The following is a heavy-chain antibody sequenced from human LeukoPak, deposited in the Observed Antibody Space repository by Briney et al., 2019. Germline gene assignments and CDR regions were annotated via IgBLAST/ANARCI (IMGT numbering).Heavy chain of an antibody. D-gene: IGHD3-22*01. J-gene: IGHJ2*01. Sequence: PSETLSLTCTVSGGSIRSYYWTWIRQPPGKGLECIGYISYSGSTNYNPSLRSRVIISVDTSKNQFSVKLTSVTAADTAVYYCARSSGYYYTPHWYFDLWGRGTLVTVSS. CDR1: GGSIRSYY. V-gene: IGHV4-59*01. CDR3: ARSSGYYYTPHWYFDL. CDR2: ISYSGST.